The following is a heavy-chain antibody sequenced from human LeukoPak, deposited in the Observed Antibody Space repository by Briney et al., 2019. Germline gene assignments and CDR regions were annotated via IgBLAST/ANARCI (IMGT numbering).Heavy chain of an antibody. D-gene: IGHD6-6*01. CDR3: ARELVEYSRNDAFDI. CDR1: GGTFSSYA. V-gene: IGHV1-69*05. J-gene: IGHJ3*02. CDR2: IIPIFGTA. Sequence: SVKVSCKASGGTFSSYAISWVRQAPGQGLEWMGGIIPIFGTANYAQKFQGRVTITTDESTSTAYMELSSLRFEDTAVYYCARELVEYSRNDAFDIWGQGTMVTVSS.